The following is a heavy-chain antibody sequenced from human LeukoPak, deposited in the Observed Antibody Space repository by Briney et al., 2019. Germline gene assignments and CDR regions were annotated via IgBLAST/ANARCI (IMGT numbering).Heavy chain of an antibody. CDR2: ISYDGSNK. Sequence: PGRSLRLSCAAPGFTFSSYAMHWVRQAPGKGLEWVAVISYDGSNKYYADSVKGRFTISRDISKNTLYLQMNSLRAEDTAVYYCAKDAELGYCSSTSCLNNLAYFDYWGQGTLVTVSS. J-gene: IGHJ4*02. CDR3: AKDAELGYCSSTSCLNNLAYFDY. V-gene: IGHV3-30-3*01. CDR1: GFTFSSYA. D-gene: IGHD2-2*01.